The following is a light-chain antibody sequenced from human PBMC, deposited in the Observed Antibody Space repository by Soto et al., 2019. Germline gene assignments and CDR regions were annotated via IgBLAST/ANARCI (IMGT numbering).Light chain of an antibody. Sequence: DIQMAESPSTLSASVGDRVTISCRASQTISSWLAWYQQKPGKAPKLLIYDASSLESGVPSRFSGSGSGTELTLTISSLQTDDFATYYCQQYNSYSITFGQGTRLEI. CDR3: QQYNSYSIT. CDR1: QTISSW. CDR2: DAS. J-gene: IGKJ5*01. V-gene: IGKV1-5*01.